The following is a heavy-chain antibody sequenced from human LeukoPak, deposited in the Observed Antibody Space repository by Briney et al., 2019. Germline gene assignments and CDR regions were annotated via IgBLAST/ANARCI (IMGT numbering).Heavy chain of an antibody. CDR1: GGTFSSYA. Sequence: SVKVSCKASGGTFSSYAISWVRQAPGQGLEWMGRIIPILGIANYAQKFQGRVTITADKSTSTAYMELSSLRSEDTAVYYCARGGVAGTDFDYWGQGTLVTVSS. CDR3: ARGGVAGTDFDY. D-gene: IGHD6-19*01. J-gene: IGHJ4*02. CDR2: IIPILGIA. V-gene: IGHV1-69*04.